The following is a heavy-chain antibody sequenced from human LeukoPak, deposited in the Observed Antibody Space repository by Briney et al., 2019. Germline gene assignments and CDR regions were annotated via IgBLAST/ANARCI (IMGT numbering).Heavy chain of an antibody. D-gene: IGHD6-13*01. CDR3: ARGSSSWSHFDY. J-gene: IGHJ4*02. Sequence: PGGSLRLSCAASGFTFSSYAMSWVREAPGKGLVWVSRINSDGSSTTYADSVKGRFTISRDNAKNTVYLQMNSLRAEDTAVYYCARGSSSWSHFDYWGQGTLVTVSS. V-gene: IGHV3-74*01. CDR1: GFTFSSYA. CDR2: INSDGSST.